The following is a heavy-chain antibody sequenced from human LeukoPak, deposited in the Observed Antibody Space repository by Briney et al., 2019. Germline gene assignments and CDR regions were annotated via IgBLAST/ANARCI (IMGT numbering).Heavy chain of an antibody. Sequence: GGSLRLSCAASGFTFSSYSMNWVRQAPGKGLEWVSAISGSGGSTNYADSVKGRFTVSRDNSKNTLYLQMNSLRAEDTAVYYCAKATDVPAAGFDYWGQGTLVTVSS. CDR2: ISGSGGST. V-gene: IGHV3-23*01. CDR1: GFTFSSYS. D-gene: IGHD6-13*01. CDR3: AKATDVPAAGFDY. J-gene: IGHJ4*02.